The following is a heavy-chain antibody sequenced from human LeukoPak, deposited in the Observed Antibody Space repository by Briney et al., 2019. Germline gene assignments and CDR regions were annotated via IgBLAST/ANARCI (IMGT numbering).Heavy chain of an antibody. Sequence: SETLSLTCAVYGGSFSGYYWSWIRQPPGKGLEWIGEINHSGSTNYNPSLKIRVTISVDTSKNQFSLKLSSVTAADTAVYYCARGRREVVVVVAATRRSWFDPWGQGTLVTVSS. D-gene: IGHD2-15*01. J-gene: IGHJ5*02. CDR1: GGSFSGYY. CDR2: INHSGST. V-gene: IGHV4-34*01. CDR3: ARGRREVVVVVAATRRSWFDP.